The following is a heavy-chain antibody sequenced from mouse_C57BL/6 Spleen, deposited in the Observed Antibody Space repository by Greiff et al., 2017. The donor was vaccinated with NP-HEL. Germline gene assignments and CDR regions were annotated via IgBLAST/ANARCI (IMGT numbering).Heavy chain of an antibody. CDR1: GYTFTSYW. CDR2: IHPNSGST. D-gene: IGHD2-5*01. V-gene: IGHV1-64*01. J-gene: IGHJ2*01. Sequence: QVQLKQPGAELVKPGASVKLSCKASGYTFTSYWMHWVKQRPGQGLEWIGMIHPNSGSTNYNEKFKSKATLTVDKSSSTAYMQLSSLTSEDSAVYCCAAYYSNYFDYWGQGTTLTVSS. CDR3: AAYYSNYFDY.